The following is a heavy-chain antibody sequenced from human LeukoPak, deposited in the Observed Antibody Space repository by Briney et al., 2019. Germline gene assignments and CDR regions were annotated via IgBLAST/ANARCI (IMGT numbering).Heavy chain of an antibody. Sequence: ASVKVSCKVSGYTLTELSMHWVRQAPGKGLEWMGGFDPEDGETIYAQKFQGRVTMTEDTSTGTAYMELSSLRSEDTAVYYCATGIMTTVTTYYYYYGMDVWGQGTTVTVSS. CDR1: GYTLTELS. J-gene: IGHJ6*02. CDR2: FDPEDGET. CDR3: ATGIMTTVTTYYYYYGMDV. V-gene: IGHV1-24*01. D-gene: IGHD4-11*01.